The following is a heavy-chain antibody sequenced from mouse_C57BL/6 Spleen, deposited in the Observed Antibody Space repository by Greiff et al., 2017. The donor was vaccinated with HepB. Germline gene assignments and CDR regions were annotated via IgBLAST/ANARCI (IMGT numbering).Heavy chain of an antibody. J-gene: IGHJ4*01. CDR2: ISYSGST. Sequence: EVKLMESGPGLAKPSQTLSLTCSVTGYSITSDYWNWIRKFPGNKLEYMGYISYSGSTYYNPSLKSRIAITRDTSKNQYYLQLNSVTTEDTATYYCARWNYGSRGAMDYWGQGTSVTVSS. CDR3: ARWNYGSRGAMDY. CDR1: GYSITSDY. D-gene: IGHD1-1*01. V-gene: IGHV3-8*01.